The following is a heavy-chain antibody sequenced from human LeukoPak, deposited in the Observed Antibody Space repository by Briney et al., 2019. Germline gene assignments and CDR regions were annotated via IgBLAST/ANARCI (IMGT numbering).Heavy chain of an antibody. Sequence: GGSLRLSCAASGFTFSSYWMAWVRQAPGKGLEWVANIKQDGSAKNYVGSVRGRFTISRDNAKTSLELQTNSLRVEDTAVYYCARDRGGILDFWGQGTLVTVSS. CDR2: IKQDGSAK. V-gene: IGHV3-7*04. J-gene: IGHJ4*02. CDR3: ARDRGGILDF. CDR1: GFTFSSYW. D-gene: IGHD3-10*01.